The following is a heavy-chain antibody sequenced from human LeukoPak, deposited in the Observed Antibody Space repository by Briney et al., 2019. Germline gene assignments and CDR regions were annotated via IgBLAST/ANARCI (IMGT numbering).Heavy chain of an antibody. CDR2: IRSKANSYAT. J-gene: IGHJ6*02. CDR1: GFTFSGSA. D-gene: IGHD2-2*01. V-gene: IGHV3-73*01. Sequence: GGSLRLSCAASGFTFSGSAMHWVRQASGKGLEWVGRIRSKANSYATAYAASVKGRFTISRDDSKNTAYLQMNSLKTEDTAVYYCTRPGYCSSTSCDYYYYGTDVWGQGTTVTVSS. CDR3: TRPGYCSSTSCDYYYYGTDV.